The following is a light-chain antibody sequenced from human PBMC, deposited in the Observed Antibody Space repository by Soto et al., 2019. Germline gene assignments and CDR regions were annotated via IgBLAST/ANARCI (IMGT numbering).Light chain of an antibody. J-gene: IGKJ1*01. CDR1: QGVNNN. CDR3: QNYNGALWT. Sequence: DIQMTQSPSSLSASVGDRVTFSCRASQGVNNNLAWYQQKPGQVPKLLIYGASTLKSGVPSRFSGSGSGTAFTLTISSLQPEDVATYFCQNYNGALWTFGQGTKVEIK. V-gene: IGKV1-27*01. CDR2: GAS.